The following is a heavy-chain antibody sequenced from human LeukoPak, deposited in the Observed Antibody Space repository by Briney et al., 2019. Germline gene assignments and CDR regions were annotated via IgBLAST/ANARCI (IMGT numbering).Heavy chain of an antibody. V-gene: IGHV4-61*02. J-gene: IGHJ3*01. CDR3: ARHKSVSYDAFDL. D-gene: IGHD3-10*01. Sequence: SQTLSLTCTVSGGSINSAGYYWSWIRQPAGKGLEWIGRIYPSGSTNYNPSLKSRVTISLDTSKNQFSLKVTSVTAADTAVYYCARHKSVSYDAFDLWGRGTMVTVSS. CDR2: IYPSGST. CDR1: GGSINSAGYY.